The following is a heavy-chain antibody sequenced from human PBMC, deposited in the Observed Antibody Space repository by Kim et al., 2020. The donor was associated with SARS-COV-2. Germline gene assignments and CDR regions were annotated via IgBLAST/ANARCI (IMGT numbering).Heavy chain of an antibody. J-gene: IGHJ3*02. CDR2: IDPSDSYT. V-gene: IGHV5-10-1*01. Sequence: GESLKISCKGSGYSFTSYWISWVRQMLGKGLEWMGRIDPSDSYTNYSPSFQGHVTISADKSISTAYLQWSSLKASDTAMYYCARHGGGLWSTHDAFDIWGQGTMVTVSS. CDR1: GYSFTSYW. CDR3: ARHGGGLWSTHDAFDI. D-gene: IGHD3-16*01.